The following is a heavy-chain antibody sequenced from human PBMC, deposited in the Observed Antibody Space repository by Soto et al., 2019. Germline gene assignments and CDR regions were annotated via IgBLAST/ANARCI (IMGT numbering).Heavy chain of an antibody. CDR1: GGSVTSYY. V-gene: IGHV4-59*02. D-gene: IGHD4-4*01. J-gene: IGHJ6*02. CDR2: IYYSGST. CDR3: ARGTDYTQIASYNYGLDV. Sequence: GPGPHFSSETLSLTCTVSGGSVTSYYWSWIRQPPGKGMEWIAYIYYSGSTNYNPSLKSRVTVSVDMSKNQFSLTLTSVTAADTAVYYCARGTDYTQIASYNYGLDVWAQGTTVTVSS.